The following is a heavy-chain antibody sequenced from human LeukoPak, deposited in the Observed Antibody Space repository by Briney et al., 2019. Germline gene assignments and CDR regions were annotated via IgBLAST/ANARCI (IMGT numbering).Heavy chain of an antibody. CDR3: ARDLPLPYCGGDCYSY. CDR1: GFTFSTYW. J-gene: IGHJ4*02. D-gene: IGHD2-21*02. V-gene: IGHV3-7*01. Sequence: GGSPRLSCAASGFTFSTYWMSWVRQAPGKGLEWLAHIKQDGSEEYYVDSVKGRFTISRDNAKNSLYLQMNSLRADDTAVYYCARDLPLPYCGGDCYSYWGQGTLVTVSS. CDR2: IKQDGSEE.